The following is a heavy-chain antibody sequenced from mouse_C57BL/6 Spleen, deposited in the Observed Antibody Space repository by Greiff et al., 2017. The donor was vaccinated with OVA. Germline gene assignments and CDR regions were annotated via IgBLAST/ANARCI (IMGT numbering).Heavy chain of an antibody. D-gene: IGHD2-4*01. CDR2: IDPSDSET. V-gene: IGHV1-52*01. CDR3: ARSGGYYDYDDWYFDV. Sequence: QVHVKQPGAELVRPGSSVKLSCKASGYTFTSYWMHWVKQRPIQGLEWIGNIDPSDSETHYNQKFKDKATLTVDKSSSTAYMQLSSLTSEDSAVYYCARSGGYYDYDDWYFDVWGTGTTVTVSS. J-gene: IGHJ1*03. CDR1: GYTFTSYW.